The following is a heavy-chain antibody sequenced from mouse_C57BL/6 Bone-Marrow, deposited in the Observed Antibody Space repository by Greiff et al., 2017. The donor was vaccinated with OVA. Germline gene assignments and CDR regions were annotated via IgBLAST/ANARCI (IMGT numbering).Heavy chain of an antibody. CDR2: IYPRSGNT. D-gene: IGHD1-1*01. CDR3: ARIYYGSLFDY. J-gene: IGHJ2*01. CDR1: GYTFTSYG. Sequence: QVQLQQSGAELARPGASVKLSCKASGYTFTSYGISWVKQRPGQGLEWIGEIYPRSGNTYYNEKFKGKATLTADKSSSTAYMELRSLTSEDSAVYFCARIYYGSLFDYWGQGTTLTVSS. V-gene: IGHV1-81*01.